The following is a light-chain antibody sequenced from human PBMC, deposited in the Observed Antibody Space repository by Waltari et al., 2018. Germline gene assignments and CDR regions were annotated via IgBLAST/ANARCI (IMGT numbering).Light chain of an antibody. CDR3: HQYNKWPFT. V-gene: IGKV3-15*01. J-gene: IGKJ3*01. Sequence: EIALTQSPITLSVSPGERATLSCRASQSVNSNLAWYQQKPGQAPSLLIYGASTRATDIPARISGSGSGTEFTLTISSLQSEDFAVYYCHQYNKWPFTFGPGTKVDIK. CDR1: QSVNSN. CDR2: GAS.